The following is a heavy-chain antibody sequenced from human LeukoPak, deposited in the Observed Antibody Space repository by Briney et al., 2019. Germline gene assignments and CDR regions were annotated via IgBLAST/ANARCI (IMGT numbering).Heavy chain of an antibody. CDR1: GGSLSSYY. Sequence: ASETLSLTCTVSGGSLSSYYWNWIRQPPGKGLEWIGYIYYSGSTNYNPSLKSRVTISVDTSKNQFSLKLSSVTAADTAVYYCARGERYSSGWPYFDYWGQGTLVTVSS. CDR2: IYYSGST. CDR3: ARGERYSSGWPYFDY. V-gene: IGHV4-59*01. J-gene: IGHJ4*02. D-gene: IGHD6-19*01.